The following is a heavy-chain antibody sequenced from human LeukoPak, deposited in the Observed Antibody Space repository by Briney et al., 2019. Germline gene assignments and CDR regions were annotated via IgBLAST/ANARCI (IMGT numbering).Heavy chain of an antibody. Sequence: SETLSLTCAVYGGSFSGYYWSWIRQPPGKGLEWIGEINHSGSTNYNPSLKSRVTISVDTSKNQFSLKLSSVTAADTAVYYCARRGLRYFDWAPYGFDPWGQGTRVTVSS. J-gene: IGHJ5*02. CDR2: INHSGST. D-gene: IGHD3-9*01. V-gene: IGHV4-34*01. CDR3: ARRGLRYFDWAPYGFDP. CDR1: GGSFSGYY.